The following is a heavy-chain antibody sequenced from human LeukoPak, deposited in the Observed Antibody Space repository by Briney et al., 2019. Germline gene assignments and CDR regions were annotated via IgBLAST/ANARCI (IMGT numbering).Heavy chain of an antibody. Sequence: PGGSLRLSCAASGFTFSSYSMNWVRQAPGKGLEWVSVIYSGGSTYYADSVKGRFTISRDNSKNTLYLQMNSLRAEDTAVYYCARVGRELELPHWGQGTLVTVSS. V-gene: IGHV3-53*01. J-gene: IGHJ4*02. D-gene: IGHD1-7*01. CDR1: GFTFSSYS. CDR2: IYSGGST. CDR3: ARVGRELELPH.